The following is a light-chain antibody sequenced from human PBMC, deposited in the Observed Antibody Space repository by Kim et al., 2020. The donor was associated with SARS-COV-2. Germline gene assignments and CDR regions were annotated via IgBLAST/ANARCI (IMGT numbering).Light chain of an antibody. Sequence: SYELTQPPSVSVAPGQTASVSCGGDNMGTKTVHWYQQTPGQAPVLVIFRDHNRPSGIPERFSASKSMNTATLTISRAQAVDEADYYCQAWAGNTSVFGTG. CDR2: RDH. J-gene: IGLJ1*01. CDR3: QAWAGNTSV. V-gene: IGLV3-9*01. CDR1: NMGTKT.